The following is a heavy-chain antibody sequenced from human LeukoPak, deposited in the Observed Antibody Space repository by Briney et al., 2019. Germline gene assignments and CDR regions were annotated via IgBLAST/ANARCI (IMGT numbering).Heavy chain of an antibody. CDR1: GGSISSYY. Sequence: SETLSLTCTVSGGSISSYYWSWIRQPPGKGLEWIGYIYYSGSTNYNPSLKSRVTISVDTSKNQFSLKLSSVTAADTAVYYCARGLDSSGYYYVLHAFDIWGQGTMVTVSS. V-gene: IGHV4-59*01. CDR2: IYYSGST. CDR3: ARGLDSSGYYYVLHAFDI. D-gene: IGHD3-22*01. J-gene: IGHJ3*02.